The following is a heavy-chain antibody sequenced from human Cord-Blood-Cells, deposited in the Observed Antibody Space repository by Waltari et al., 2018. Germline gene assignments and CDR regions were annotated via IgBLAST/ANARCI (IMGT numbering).Heavy chain of an antibody. Sequence: QVQLQESGPGLVKPSETLSLTCAVSGYSISSGYYWGWIRQPQGKGLELIGSIYHSGSTYCHPSLKGRVPISGDTSKNQFSRKLSAVTAADTAVYYCARKVRLELRGSYYFDYGGQGTLVTVSS. D-gene: IGHD1-7*01. CDR1: GYSISSGYY. CDR3: ARKVRLELRGSYYFDY. CDR2: IYHSGST. V-gene: IGHV4-38-2*01. J-gene: IGHJ4*02.